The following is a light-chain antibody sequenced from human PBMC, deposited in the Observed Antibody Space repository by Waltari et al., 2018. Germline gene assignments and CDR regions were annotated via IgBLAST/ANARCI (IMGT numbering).Light chain of an antibody. CDR3: SSYTSHDTLRWV. CDR2: EVT. Sequence: QSALTQPASVSGSPGQSITISCTGTSSDVGDYNYVSWYQQYPGKAPQLMIFEVTNRPSGVSDRFSGYKSGNTASLSISGLQADDEAVYYCSSYTSHDTLRWVFGGGTKLTVL. J-gene: IGLJ3*02. CDR1: SSDVGDYNY. V-gene: IGLV2-14*03.